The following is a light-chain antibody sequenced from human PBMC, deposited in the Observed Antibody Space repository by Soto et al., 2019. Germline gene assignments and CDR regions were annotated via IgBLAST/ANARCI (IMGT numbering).Light chain of an antibody. Sequence: EIVLTQSPATLSLSPGERATLSCRASQSVSSYLAWYQQKPGQAPRLLIYDASNRATGIPARFSGSGSGTDFTLTISSLAPEDFVVYYCQQRSNWLTFGGGTKVEIK. CDR3: QQRSNWLT. CDR2: DAS. CDR1: QSVSSY. J-gene: IGKJ4*01. V-gene: IGKV3-11*01.